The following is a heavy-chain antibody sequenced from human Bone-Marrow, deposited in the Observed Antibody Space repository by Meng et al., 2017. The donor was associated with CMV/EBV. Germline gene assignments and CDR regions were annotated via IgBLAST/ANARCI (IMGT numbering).Heavy chain of an antibody. CDR2: ISSSSTYI. V-gene: IGHV3-21*01. CDR3: AKDLLLFGGANAYFDS. Sequence: ESLKISCAASGFTFDDYGMSWVRQAPGKGLEWVSSISSSSTYIYYADSVKGRFTISRDNSKSTVYLQMNSLRPEETAVYYCAKDLLLFGGANAYFDSWGQGPRVTVSS. CDR1: GFTFDDYG. D-gene: IGHD3-16*01. J-gene: IGHJ4*02.